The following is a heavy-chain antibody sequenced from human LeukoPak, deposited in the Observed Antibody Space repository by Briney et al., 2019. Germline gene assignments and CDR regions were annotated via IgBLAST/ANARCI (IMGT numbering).Heavy chain of an antibody. V-gene: IGHV1-46*01. CDR3: ARDSVDY. CDR1: GYTFTSYY. J-gene: IGHJ4*02. Sequence: GASVKVSCKASGYTFTSYYMHWVRQAPGQGLEWMGIINPSGGSTRYAQKFQGRVTMTRDTSISTAYMELSRLRSDDTAVYYCARDSVDYWGQGTLVTVSS. CDR2: INPSGGST.